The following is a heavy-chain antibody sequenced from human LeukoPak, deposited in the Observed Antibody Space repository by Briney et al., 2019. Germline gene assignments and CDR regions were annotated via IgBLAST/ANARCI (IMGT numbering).Heavy chain of an antibody. D-gene: IGHD3-9*01. V-gene: IGHV5-10-1*01. CDR2: IDPSDSYT. CDR3: AATYYDILTGRRKDYYFDY. CDR1: GYSFTSYW. Sequence: GESLRISCKGSGYSFTSYWISWVHQMPGKGLEWMGRIDPSDSYTNYSPSFQGHVTISADKSISTAYLQWSSLKASDTAMYYCAATYYDILTGRRKDYYFDYWGQGTLVTVSS. J-gene: IGHJ4*02.